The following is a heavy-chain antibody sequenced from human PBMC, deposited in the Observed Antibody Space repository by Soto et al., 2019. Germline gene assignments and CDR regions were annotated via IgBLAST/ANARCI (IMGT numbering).Heavy chain of an antibody. CDR1: GGSISSYY. J-gene: IGHJ3*01. V-gene: IGHV4-59*08. CDR3: ARLYGLDAFDF. D-gene: IGHD3-16*02. CDR2: IFYSGST. Sequence: QVQLQESGPGLVMPSETLSLTCTVSGGSISSYYWSWIRQPPGKGLEWIGYIFYSGSTNYNPSLKSRVTISVDTSKNQFSLKLSSVTAADTAVYYCARLYGLDAFDFWGQGTMVTVSS.